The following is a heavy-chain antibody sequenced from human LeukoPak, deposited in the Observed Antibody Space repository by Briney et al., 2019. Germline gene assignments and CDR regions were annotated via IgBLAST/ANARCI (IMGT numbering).Heavy chain of an antibody. V-gene: IGHV4-34*01. Sequence: KPSETLSLTCAVYGGSFSGYYWTWIRQPPGKGLEWIGEIHYSGRINYNPSLKSRVTISADTSNNHFSLKMNSVTAADTAVYCCSRGTDAYKCGNSWGQGTLVTVSS. D-gene: IGHD5-24*01. CDR3: SRGTDAYKCGNS. CDR2: IHYSGRI. J-gene: IGHJ4*02. CDR1: GGSFSGYY.